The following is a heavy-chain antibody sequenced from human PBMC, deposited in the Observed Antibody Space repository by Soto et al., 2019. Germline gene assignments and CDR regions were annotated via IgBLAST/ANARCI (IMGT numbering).Heavy chain of an antibody. CDR2: IDPSDSYT. D-gene: IGHD1-1*01. V-gene: IGHV5-10-1*01. CDR1: GYSFTSYW. Sequence: PGESLKISCKGSGYSFTSYWISWVRQMPGKGLEWMGRIDPSDSYTNYSPSFQGHVTISADKSISTAYLQWSSLKASDTAMYYCARRPKGTNYYYGMDVWGQGTTVTVS. J-gene: IGHJ6*02. CDR3: ARRPKGTNYYYGMDV.